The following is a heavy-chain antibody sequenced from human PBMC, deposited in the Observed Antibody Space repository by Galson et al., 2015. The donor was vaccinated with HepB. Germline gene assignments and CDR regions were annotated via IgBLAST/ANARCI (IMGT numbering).Heavy chain of an antibody. J-gene: IGHJ3*02. D-gene: IGHD5-18*01. Sequence: SVKVSCKASGGTFSSYAISWVRQAPGQGLEWMGRIIPILGIANYAQKFQGRVTITADKSTSTAHMELSSLRSEDTAVYYCARSRYSYGRRGEGAFDIWGQGTMVTVSS. CDR2: IIPILGIA. CDR3: ARSRYSYGRRGEGAFDI. V-gene: IGHV1-69*04. CDR1: GGTFSSYA.